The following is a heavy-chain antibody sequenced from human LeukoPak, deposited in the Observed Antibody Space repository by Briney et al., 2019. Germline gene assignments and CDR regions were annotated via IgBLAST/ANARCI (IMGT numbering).Heavy chain of an antibody. CDR1: GFTFSSYG. CDR2: ISYDGSNK. V-gene: IGHV3-30*18. CDR3: AKDGQVPAVLQYYFDY. D-gene: IGHD2-2*01. J-gene: IGHJ4*02. Sequence: PGESLRLSCAASGFTFSSYGMHWVRQAPGKGLEWAAVISYDGSNKYYADSVKGRFTISRDNSKNTLYLQMNSLRAEDTAVYYCAKDGQVPAVLQYYFDYWGQGTLVTVSS.